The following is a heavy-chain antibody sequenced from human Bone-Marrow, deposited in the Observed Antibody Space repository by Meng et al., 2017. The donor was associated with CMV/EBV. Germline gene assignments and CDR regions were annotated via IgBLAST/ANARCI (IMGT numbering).Heavy chain of an antibody. V-gene: IGHV3-30*04. Sequence: GESLKISCAVSEFTFDIYSMHWVRQAPGEGPEWVAVISYDGGIQFYAESVKGRFTISRDNAKYTLYLQMNTLRAEDTAIYYCACLNSETYGDRGHLDYWGQGTLVTVSS. CDR1: EFTFDIYS. CDR3: ACLNSETYGDRGHLDY. CDR2: ISYDGGIQ. J-gene: IGHJ4*02. D-gene: IGHD1-26*01.